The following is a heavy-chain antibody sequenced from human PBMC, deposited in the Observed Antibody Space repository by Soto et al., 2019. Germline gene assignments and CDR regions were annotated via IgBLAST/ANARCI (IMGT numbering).Heavy chain of an antibody. D-gene: IGHD3-22*01. J-gene: IGHJ6*02. CDR1: GFTFGSYG. V-gene: IGHV3-30*18. CDR2: ISYDGSKK. CDR3: AKAIENYSTGYYKPFYHFGVDV. Sequence: QVHLVESGGGVVQPGRTLRLSCAASGFTFGSYGMHWVRQAPGKGLEWVAGISYDGSKKYYGESVKGRFTISSDNSKNTLYLQMNSLRVEDTAVYYCAKAIENYSTGYYKPFYHFGVDVWGQGTTVTVSS.